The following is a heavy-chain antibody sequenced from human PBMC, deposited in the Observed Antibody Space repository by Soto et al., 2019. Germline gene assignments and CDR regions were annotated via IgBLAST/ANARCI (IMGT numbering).Heavy chain of an antibody. V-gene: IGHV3-21*01. CDR3: AIDRCSSTSCYHYYYYMDV. D-gene: IGHD2-2*01. Sequence: PAESLTLSFAPSGFQFSKYSMNWVRQAPGQGLDWVSSLSPSSSYIYYADSVKGRFTISRDNAKNSLYLQMNSLRAEDTAVYYCAIDRCSSTSCYHYYYYMDVWGKGTTVTVS. CDR2: LSPSSSYI. J-gene: IGHJ6*03. CDR1: GFQFSKYS.